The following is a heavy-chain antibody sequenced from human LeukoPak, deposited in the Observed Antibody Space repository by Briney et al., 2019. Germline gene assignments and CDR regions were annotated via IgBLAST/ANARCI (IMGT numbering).Heavy chain of an antibody. V-gene: IGHV3-11*04. J-gene: IGHJ5*01. CDR1: GFTFSDHY. Sequence: PGGSLRLSCAASGFTFSDHYMSWIRQAPGKGLEWISYITGSGSAKYYADSVKGRFTISRDNAKNILYLQMNSLRAEDTAVYHCARDPAPQGWFDSWGQGTLVTVSS. CDR2: ITGSGSAK. CDR3: ARDPAPQGWFDS.